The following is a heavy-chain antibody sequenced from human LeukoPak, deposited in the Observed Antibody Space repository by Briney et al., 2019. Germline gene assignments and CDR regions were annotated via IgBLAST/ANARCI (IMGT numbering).Heavy chain of an antibody. V-gene: IGHV4-39*07. Sequence: SQTLSLTCTVSGGSISSGSYYWSWIRQPPGKGLEWIGEISHSGSTNYNPSLKSRVTISVDTSKNQFSLKLSSVTAADTAVYYCARGHRITMVRGVKNAFDIWGQGTMVTVSS. CDR3: ARGHRITMVRGVKNAFDI. J-gene: IGHJ3*02. CDR2: ISHSGST. D-gene: IGHD3-10*01. CDR1: GGSISSGSYY.